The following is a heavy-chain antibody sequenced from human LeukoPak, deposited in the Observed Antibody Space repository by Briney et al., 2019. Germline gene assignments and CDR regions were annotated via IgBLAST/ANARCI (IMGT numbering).Heavy chain of an antibody. J-gene: IGHJ3*02. CDR1: GDSISFHF. Sequence: MTSETLSLTCSVSGDSISFHFWSWIRQPPGKGLEWIGHTYYGASTDYNPSLASRVTVSADTSKNQFSLKLSSVTAADTAVYYCATLGRAAGNAFDIWGQGTVVIVSS. CDR2: TYYGAST. D-gene: IGHD1-26*01. V-gene: IGHV4-59*11. CDR3: ATLGRAAGNAFDI.